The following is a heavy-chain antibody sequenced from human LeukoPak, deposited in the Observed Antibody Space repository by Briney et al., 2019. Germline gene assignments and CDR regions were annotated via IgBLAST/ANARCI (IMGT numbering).Heavy chain of an antibody. CDR2: IQNDGSDK. Sequence: GGPLRLSCAASGFTFNSYGMHWVRQAPGEGLDWVAFIQNDGSDKYYADSVKGRFTISRDNSKNMLWLQMNSLRPDDTAVYYCATDEQQLTPIFLDFWGQGTLVTVSS. CDR1: GFTFNSYG. V-gene: IGHV3-30*02. J-gene: IGHJ4*02. CDR3: ATDEQQLTPIFLDF. D-gene: IGHD6-13*01.